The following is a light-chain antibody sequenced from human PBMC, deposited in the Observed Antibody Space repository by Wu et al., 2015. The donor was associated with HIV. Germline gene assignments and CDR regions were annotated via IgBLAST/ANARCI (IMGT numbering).Light chain of an antibody. V-gene: IGKV3-15*01. J-gene: IGKJ1*01. CDR1: QSVRSN. CDR2: GAS. CDR3: QQYNNWLTWT. Sequence: EIVMTQSPAILSVSPGERATLSCRASQSVRSNLAWYQQKPGQAPRLLIYGASTRATGIPARFSGSGSGTEFTLTISSLQSEDFAVYYCQQYNNWLTWTFGQGTKVEIK.